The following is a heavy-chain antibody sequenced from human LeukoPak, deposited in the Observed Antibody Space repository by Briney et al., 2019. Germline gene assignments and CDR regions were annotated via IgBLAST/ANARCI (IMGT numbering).Heavy chain of an antibody. CDR1: GYTFTGYY. J-gene: IGHJ4*02. V-gene: IGHV1-2*02. CDR2: INPNSGGT. CDR3: ARDPRWLQFIFDY. D-gene: IGHD5-24*01. Sequence: ASVKVSCKASGYTFTGYYMHWVRQAPGQGLEWMGWINPNSGGTNYAQKFQGRVTMTRDTSISTAYMELSRLRSDDTAVYYCARDPRWLQFIFDYWGQGTLVTVSS.